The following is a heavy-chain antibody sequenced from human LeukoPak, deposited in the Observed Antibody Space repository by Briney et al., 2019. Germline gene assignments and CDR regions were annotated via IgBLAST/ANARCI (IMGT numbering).Heavy chain of an antibody. CDR2: IYYSGGT. V-gene: IGHV4-61*01. CDR1: GDSLSSSTCN. D-gene: IGHD2-2*01. CDR3: AGGGGIVVVPASPYYYMDV. Sequence: AAETLSLTCKVSGDSLSSSTCNWSWIRQPPGKGLEWIGYIYYSGGTNYNPSLKSRVTISVDTSKNQFSLKLSSVTAADTAVYYCAGGGGIVVVPASPYYYMDVWGKGTTVTVSS. J-gene: IGHJ6*03.